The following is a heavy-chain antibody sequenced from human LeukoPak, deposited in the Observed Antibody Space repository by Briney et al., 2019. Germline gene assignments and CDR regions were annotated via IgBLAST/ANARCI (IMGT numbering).Heavy chain of an antibody. Sequence: SETLSPTCTVSGGSVSSSSYYWSWIRQPPGKGLEWIGEINHSGSTNYNPSLKSRVTISVDTSKNQFSLKLSSVTAADTAVYYCARGPRGYSYGYWWGYYFDYWGQGTLVTVSS. D-gene: IGHD5-18*01. V-gene: IGHV4-39*07. CDR3: ARGPRGYSYGYWWGYYFDY. CDR2: INHSGST. J-gene: IGHJ4*02. CDR1: GGSVSSSSYY.